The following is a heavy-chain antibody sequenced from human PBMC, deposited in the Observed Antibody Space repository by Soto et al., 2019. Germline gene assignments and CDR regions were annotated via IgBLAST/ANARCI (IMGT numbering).Heavy chain of an antibody. CDR1: GGSFSGYY. D-gene: IGHD4-17*01. CDR2: INHSGST. CDR3: ARVVDDYGDYFDY. V-gene: IGHV4-34*01. J-gene: IGHJ4*02. Sequence: SETLSLTCAVYGGSFSGYYWTWIRQPPGTGLEWIGEINHSGSTNYNPSLKSRVTISVDTSKNQFSLKLSSVTAADTAVYYCARVVDDYGDYFDYWGQGTLVTVSS.